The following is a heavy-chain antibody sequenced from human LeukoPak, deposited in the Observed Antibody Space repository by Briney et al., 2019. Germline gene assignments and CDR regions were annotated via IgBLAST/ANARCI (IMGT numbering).Heavy chain of an antibody. J-gene: IGHJ5*02. V-gene: IGHV4-34*01. CDR2: INHSGST. D-gene: IGHD2-2*01. CDR1: GGSFSGYY. Sequence: SETLSLTCAVYGGSFSGYYWSWIRQPPGKGLEWIGQINHSGSTNYNPSLKSRVTISVDTSKNQFSLKLSSVTAADTAVYYCARRRCSSTSCYAYRVVVNWFDPWGQGTLVTVSS. CDR3: ARRRCSSTSCYAYRVVVNWFDP.